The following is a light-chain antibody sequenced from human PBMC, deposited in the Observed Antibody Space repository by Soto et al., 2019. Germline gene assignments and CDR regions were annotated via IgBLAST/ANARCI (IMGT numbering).Light chain of an antibody. CDR1: QGIRNN. Sequence: DIQMTQSPSSLSASAGDKVTITCRASQGIRNNLAWYQQKPGKVPTLLIYAASTLQSGVPSRFSGSGSGTDFTLTISSLQPEDVATYYCQQYGSSPTTFGHGTKVEIK. J-gene: IGKJ1*01. CDR3: QQYGSSPTT. CDR2: AAS. V-gene: IGKV1-27*01.